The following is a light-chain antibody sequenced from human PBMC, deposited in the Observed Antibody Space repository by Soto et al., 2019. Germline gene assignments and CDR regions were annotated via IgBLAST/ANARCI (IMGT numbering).Light chain of an antibody. V-gene: IGLV3-9*01. CDR1: NIGSKN. J-gene: IGLJ3*02. Sequence: SSELTQPLSVSVALGQTARITCGGNNIGSKNVHWYQQKPGQAPVLVIYRDSNRPSGIPERFSGSNSGNTATLTISRAQARDEADYYCQVWDSSTARVFGGGTQLTVL. CDR3: QVWDSSTARV. CDR2: RDS.